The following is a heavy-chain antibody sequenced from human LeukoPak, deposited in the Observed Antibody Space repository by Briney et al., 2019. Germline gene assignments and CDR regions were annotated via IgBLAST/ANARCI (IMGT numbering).Heavy chain of an antibody. D-gene: IGHD3-22*01. CDR2: VVGDGGST. CDR3: AKTMNYFDSSSYNPFDY. Sequence: QPGGSLRLSCAASGFTFSNYPMSWVRQAPGKGLEWVSTVVGDGGSTYYADSVKGRFTISRDNSKNTLYLQMNSLRAEDTAVYYCAKTMNYFDSSSYNPFDYWGQGTLVTVSS. V-gene: IGHV3-23*01. J-gene: IGHJ4*02. CDR1: GFTFSNYP.